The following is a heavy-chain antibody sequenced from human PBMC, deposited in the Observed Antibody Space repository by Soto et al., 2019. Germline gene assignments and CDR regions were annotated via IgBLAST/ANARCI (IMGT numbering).Heavy chain of an antibody. V-gene: IGHV1-69*08. CDR2: IIPILGIA. J-gene: IGHJ4*02. CDR3: ARDSGPYGSGRPYSDY. CDR1: GGTFSSYT. D-gene: IGHD3-10*01. Sequence: QVQLVQSGAEVKKPGSSVKVSCKASGGTFSSYTISWVRQAPGQGLEWMGRIIPILGIANYAQKFQGRVTITADKSTSTAYMELSSLRSEDTAVYYCARDSGPYGSGRPYSDYWGQGTLVTVSS.